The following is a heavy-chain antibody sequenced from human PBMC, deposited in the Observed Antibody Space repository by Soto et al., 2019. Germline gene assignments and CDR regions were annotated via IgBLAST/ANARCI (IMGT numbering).Heavy chain of an antibody. CDR1: GGSIRSYY. CDR2: VHHSWGS. V-gene: IGHV4-59*08. Sequence: QVQLQESGPGLVKPSETMSLSCTVSGGSIRSYYWSWFRQSPGKRMEWIGYVHHSWGSSYNPSLQSRLAFSLDASESQFALKVTSVTATDTAGYYWGRQGFGPLHGLVDVWGQGTTVTVSS. CDR3: GRQGFGPLHGLVDV. D-gene: IGHD3-10*01. J-gene: IGHJ6*02.